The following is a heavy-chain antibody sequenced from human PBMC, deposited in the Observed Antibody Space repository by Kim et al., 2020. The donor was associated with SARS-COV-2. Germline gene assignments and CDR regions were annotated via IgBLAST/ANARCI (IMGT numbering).Heavy chain of an antibody. D-gene: IGHD3-10*01. CDR1: GGSFSGYY. Sequence: SETLSLTCAVYGGSFSGYYWSWIRQPPGKGLEWIGEINHSGSTNYNPSLKSRVTISVDTSKNQFSLKLSSVTAADTAVYYCARGLKGSDITMVRGVLFDYWGQGTLVTVSS. CDR2: INHSGST. CDR3: ARGLKGSDITMVRGVLFDY. J-gene: IGHJ4*02. V-gene: IGHV4-34*01.